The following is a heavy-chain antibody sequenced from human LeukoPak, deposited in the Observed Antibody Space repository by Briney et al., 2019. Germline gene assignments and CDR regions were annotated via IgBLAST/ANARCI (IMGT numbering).Heavy chain of an antibody. D-gene: IGHD1-7*01. J-gene: IGHJ5*02. CDR3: ARDRGRTMLVDH. CDR2: INPSSGSP. Sequence: ASVKVSCKASGYTFTSNYMHWVRQAPGQGLEWMGMINPSSGSPRYAKTVPGRVTMTRDTSTSTVYMEMSSLRSEDTAVYYCARDRGRTMLVDHWGQGTLVTVSS. CDR1: GYTFTSNY. V-gene: IGHV1-46*01.